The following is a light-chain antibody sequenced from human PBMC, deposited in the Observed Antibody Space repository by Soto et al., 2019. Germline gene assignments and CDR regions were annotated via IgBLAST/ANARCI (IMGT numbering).Light chain of an antibody. Sequence: QLVLTQSPSASASLGASVKLTCTLSSGHSSYAIAWHQQQPEKGPRYLMKVNRDGSHSKGDGIADRFSGSSPGAERYLTISSLQSEDEADYYCQTWGTGTVVFGGGTKLTVL. CDR2: VNRDGSH. J-gene: IGLJ2*01. V-gene: IGLV4-69*01. CDR1: SGHSSYA. CDR3: QTWGTGTVV.